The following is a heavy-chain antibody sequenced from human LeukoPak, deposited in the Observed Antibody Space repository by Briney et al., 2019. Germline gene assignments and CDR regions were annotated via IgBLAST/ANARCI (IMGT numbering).Heavy chain of an antibody. CDR2: MNPSGGST. D-gene: IGHD2-15*01. CDR3: ARALDSVVVVAGTGYYYGMDV. Sequence: ASVKVSCKASGYTLTNHYIHWVRQAPGQGLEWMGIMNPSGGSTSYPQKFQGRVTMTRDTSTSTVYMELSSLRSEDTAVYYCARALDSVVVVAGTGYYYGMDVWGQGTTVIVSS. J-gene: IGHJ6*02. V-gene: IGHV1-46*01. CDR1: GYTLTNHY.